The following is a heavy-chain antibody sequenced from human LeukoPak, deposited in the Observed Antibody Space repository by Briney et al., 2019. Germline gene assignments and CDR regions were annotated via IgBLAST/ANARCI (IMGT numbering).Heavy chain of an antibody. CDR2: IYPGDSDT. CDR1: GYSFTSYW. D-gene: IGHD3-22*01. V-gene: IGHV5-51*01. CDR3: ARSYDSSGYPTYAFDI. J-gene: IGHJ3*02. Sequence: GESLQISCKGSGYSFTSYWIGWVRQMPGKGLEWMGIIYPGDSDTRYSPSFQGQVTISADKYISTAYLQWSSLKASDTAMYYCARSYDSSGYPTYAFDIWGQGTMVTVSS.